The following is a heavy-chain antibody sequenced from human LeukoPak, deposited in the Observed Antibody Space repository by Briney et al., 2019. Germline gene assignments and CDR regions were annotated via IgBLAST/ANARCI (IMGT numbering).Heavy chain of an antibody. CDR3: ARDLGYCSSTSCYPDY. J-gene: IGHJ4*02. D-gene: IGHD2-2*01. CDR1: GFTFSSYW. V-gene: IGHV3-7*01. CDR2: IKQDGSEK. Sequence: GSLRLSCAASGFTFSSYWMSWVRQAPGKGLEWVANIKQDGSEKYYVDSVKGRFTISRDNAKNSLYLQMNSLRAEDTAVYYCARDLGYCSSTSCYPDYWGQGTLVTVSS.